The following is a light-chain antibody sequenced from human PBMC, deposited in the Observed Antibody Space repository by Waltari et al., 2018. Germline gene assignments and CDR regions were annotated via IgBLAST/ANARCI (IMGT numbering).Light chain of an antibody. J-gene: IGLJ3*02. CDR2: KNN. Sequence: QSVLSQPPSASGTPGQRVTISCSGSSSNIGGNYVYVYQQLPGTAPKLLIYKNNQRPSGVPDRFSGSKSGSSVSLAISGLRSEDEADYYCAAWDDSLSGWVFGGGTKVTVL. CDR1: SSNIGGNY. CDR3: AAWDDSLSGWV. V-gene: IGLV1-47*01.